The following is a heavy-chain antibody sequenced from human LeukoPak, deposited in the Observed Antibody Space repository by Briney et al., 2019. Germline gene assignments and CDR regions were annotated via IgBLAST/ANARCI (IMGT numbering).Heavy chain of an antibody. CDR2: IYYSGST. J-gene: IGHJ4*02. D-gene: IGHD2-15*01. Sequence: PSETLSLTCTVSGGSISSYYWSWIRQPPGKGLEWIGYIYYSGSTNYNPSLKSRVTISVDTSKNQFSLKLSSVTAADTAVYYCARGRLRYCSGGSCYHDYWGQGTLVTVSS. CDR3: ARGRLRYCSGGSCYHDY. CDR1: GGSISSYY. V-gene: IGHV4-59*12.